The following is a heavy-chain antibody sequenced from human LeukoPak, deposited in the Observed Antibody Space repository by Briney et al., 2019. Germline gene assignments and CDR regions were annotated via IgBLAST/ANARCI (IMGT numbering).Heavy chain of an antibody. CDR2: INTYNGNT. CDR1: GHVFTSYV. J-gene: IGHJ3*02. CDR3: ARRGSGYDWNAFDI. D-gene: IGHD5-12*01. V-gene: IGHV1-18*01. Sequence: ASVKVSCKASGHVFTSYVFCWVRQAPGQGLEWMGWINTYNGNTNYAPKLQDRVTLTTDTSTATAYMELRSLRSDDTAVYYCARRGSGYDWNAFDIWGQGTMVTVSS.